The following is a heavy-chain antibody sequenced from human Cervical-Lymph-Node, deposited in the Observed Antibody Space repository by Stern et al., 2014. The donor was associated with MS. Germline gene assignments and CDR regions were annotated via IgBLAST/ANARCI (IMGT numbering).Heavy chain of an antibody. Sequence: QLQLQESGPGLVKPSETLSLTCVVSGVSVKNSNFCWGWVRQSPGRGLEWIGTVYYTGETSYNPSLKSRVTLSVDTSKTHFSLNLPSVTAADTAVYYCARHSSYTNSPLRYWGQGTLVTVAS. CDR1: GVSVKNSNFC. CDR3: ARHSSYTNSPLRY. D-gene: IGHD4-11*01. CDR2: VYYTGET. J-gene: IGHJ4*02. V-gene: IGHV4-39*01.